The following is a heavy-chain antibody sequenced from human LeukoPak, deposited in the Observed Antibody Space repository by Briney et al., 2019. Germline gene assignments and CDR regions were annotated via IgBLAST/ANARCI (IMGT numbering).Heavy chain of an antibody. CDR3: ARGGGWAIDY. D-gene: IGHD3-10*01. CDR2: IYHSGSA. J-gene: IGHJ4*02. CDR1: GGSFSSGNYY. V-gene: IGHV4-30-2*01. Sequence: SETLSLTCTVSGGSFSSGNYYWSWIRQPPGKGLEWIGYIYHSGSAYYNPSLKSRVTISVDRSKNQFSLKLSSVTAADTAVYYCARGGGWAIDYWGQGTLVTVSS.